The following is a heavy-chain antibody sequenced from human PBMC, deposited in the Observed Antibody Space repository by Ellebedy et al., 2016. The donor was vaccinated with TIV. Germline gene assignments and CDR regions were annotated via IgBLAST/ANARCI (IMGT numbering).Heavy chain of an antibody. D-gene: IGHD3-3*02. V-gene: IGHV4-30-2*01. CDR2: IYQVGST. CDR1: GGSISSGGYS. Sequence: SETLSLXXAVSGGSISSGGYSWSWIRQPPGKGLEWIGYIYQVGSTYYNPSLKSRVTISVDRSKNQFSLKLSSVTAADTAVYYCARVLSPYTWSDPWGQGTLVTVSS. CDR3: ARVLSPYTWSDP. J-gene: IGHJ5*02.